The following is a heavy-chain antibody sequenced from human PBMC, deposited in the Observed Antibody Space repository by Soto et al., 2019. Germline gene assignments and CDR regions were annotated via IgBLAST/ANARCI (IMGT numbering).Heavy chain of an antibody. CDR3: ANVFPPLGAASSSYY. CDR2: ISYDGTNK. D-gene: IGHD3-16*01. J-gene: IGHJ4*02. Sequence: GGSLRLSCAASGFTFRNFGMHWVRQAPGKGLEWVAVISYDGTNKYYADSVRGRFTISRDNSKNTLYLQINSLRAEDTAVYYCANVFPPLGAASSSYYWGRGTLVTVSS. V-gene: IGHV3-30*18. CDR1: GFTFRNFG.